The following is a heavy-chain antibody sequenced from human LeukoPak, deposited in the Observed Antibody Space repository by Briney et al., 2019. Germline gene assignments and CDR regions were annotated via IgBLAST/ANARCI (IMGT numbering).Heavy chain of an antibody. V-gene: IGHV3-30*03. CDR3: ASSLPRYSSSWYLFNY. J-gene: IGHJ4*02. CDR2: ISYDGSNK. Sequence: GGSLRLSCAASGFTFSSYGMHWVRQAPGKGLEWVAVISYDGSNKYYADSVKGRFTISRDNSKHTLYLQMNSLRAEDTAVYYCASSLPRYSSSWYLFNYWGQGTLVTVSS. CDR1: GFTFSSYG. D-gene: IGHD6-13*01.